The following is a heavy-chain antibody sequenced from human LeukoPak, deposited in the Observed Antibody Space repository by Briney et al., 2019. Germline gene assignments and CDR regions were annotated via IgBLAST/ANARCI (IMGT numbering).Heavy chain of an antibody. D-gene: IGHD3-16*02. J-gene: IGHJ4*02. Sequence: ASVKVSCKASGYTFTSYGISWVRQAPGQGLEWMGWISAYNGNTNYAQKLQGRVTMTTDTSTSTAYMELRSLRSDDTAVYYCARGHDYVWGSYRYISVGKPRKYYFDYWGQGTLVTVSS. CDR1: GYTFTSYG. V-gene: IGHV1-18*01. CDR2: ISAYNGNT. CDR3: ARGHDYVWGSYRYISVGKPRKYYFDY.